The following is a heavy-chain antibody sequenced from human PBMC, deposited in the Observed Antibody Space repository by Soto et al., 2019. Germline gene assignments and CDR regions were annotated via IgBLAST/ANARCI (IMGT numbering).Heavy chain of an antibody. Sequence: PSETLSLTCTVSGGSISSGGYYWSWIRQHPGKGLEWIGYIYYSGSTYYNPSLKSRVTISVDTSKNQFSLKLSSVTAADTAVYYCASSGRSYSSGWYFPEIDYWGQGTLVTVSS. CDR1: GGSISSGGYY. D-gene: IGHD6-19*01. J-gene: IGHJ4*02. CDR3: ASSGRSYSSGWYFPEIDY. V-gene: IGHV4-31*03. CDR2: IYYSGST.